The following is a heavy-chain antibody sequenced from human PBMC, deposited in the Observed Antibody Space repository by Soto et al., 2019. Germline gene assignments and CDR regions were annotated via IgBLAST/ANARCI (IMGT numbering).Heavy chain of an antibody. CDR3: ATQRISMMESGVYDAVDM. D-gene: IGHD3-22*01. J-gene: IGHJ3*02. Sequence: QEQLVQSGAEVKRPGSSMKVSCKASGGTISSTSINLVRQAPGQGLEWMGGIIPMFGSTTYAQRFEGRVTTTADESANTVYREGNSLVSDDTSIFYCATQRISMMESGVYDAVDMWGQGKGVTAPS. CDR1: GGTISSTS. V-gene: IGHV1-69*01. CDR2: IIPMFGST.